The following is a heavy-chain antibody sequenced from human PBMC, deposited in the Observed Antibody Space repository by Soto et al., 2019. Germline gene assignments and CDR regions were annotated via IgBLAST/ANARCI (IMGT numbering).Heavy chain of an antibody. V-gene: IGHV3-30-3*01. CDR2: ISYDGSNK. CDR1: GFTFSSYA. Sequence: QVQLVESGGGVVQPGRSLRLSCAASGFTFSSYAMHWVRQAPGKGLEWVVVISYDGSNKYYADSVKGRFTISRDNSKNTLYLQMNSLRAEDTAVYYCARDAGIAVAGDFDYWGQGTLVTVSS. J-gene: IGHJ4*02. D-gene: IGHD6-19*01. CDR3: ARDAGIAVAGDFDY.